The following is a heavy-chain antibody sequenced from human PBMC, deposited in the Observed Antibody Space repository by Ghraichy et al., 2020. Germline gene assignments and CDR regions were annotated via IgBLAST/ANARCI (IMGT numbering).Heavy chain of an antibody. CDR2: ITSSSRTT. Sequence: GGSLRLSCVGSGFTFSSYSMNWVRQSPGKGLEWVGYITSSSRTTTYADSVKGRFTISRDNAQNSLYLQMNSLRDDDTAVYYCAGASGVVRFYYYAGMDASGQGTTVTVSS. CDR3: AGASGVVRFYYYAGMDA. J-gene: IGHJ6*02. CDR1: GFTFSSYS. D-gene: IGHD2/OR15-2a*01. V-gene: IGHV3-48*02.